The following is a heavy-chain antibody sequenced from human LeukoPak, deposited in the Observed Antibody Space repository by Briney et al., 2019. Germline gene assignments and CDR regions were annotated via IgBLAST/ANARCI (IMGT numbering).Heavy chain of an antibody. V-gene: IGHV1-18*04. Sequence: ASVKVSCKAAGYTFTSYIINGGRRAPRQGLEWMGWIRSDNGEISYAQEVQDSVIMTTDKSKTTVYMELRSLGSDDTSIYYCARDSGWELRHFFFDEWGQRSQVADCS. CDR2: IRSDNGEI. CDR1: GYTFTSYI. J-gene: IGHJ4*02. D-gene: IGHD1-26*01. CDR3: ARDSGWELRHFFFDE.